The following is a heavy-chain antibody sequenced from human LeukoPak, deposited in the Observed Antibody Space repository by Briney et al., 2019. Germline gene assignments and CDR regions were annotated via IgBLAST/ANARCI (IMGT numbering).Heavy chain of an antibody. V-gene: IGHV3-23*01. J-gene: IGHJ1*01. CDR3: ASGNFYEYFQH. Sequence: GGSLRLSCAASGFTFGTYAMSWVRQAPGKGLEWVSGIGASGGTTYYTDSVKGRFTISRDNSKNTLYLQMNSLRAEDTAVYCCASGNFYEYFQHWGQGTLVTVSS. CDR1: GFTFGTYA. CDR2: IGASGGTT. D-gene: IGHD1-26*01.